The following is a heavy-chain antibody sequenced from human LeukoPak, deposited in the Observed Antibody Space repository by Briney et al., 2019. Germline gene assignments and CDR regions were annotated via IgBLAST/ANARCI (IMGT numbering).Heavy chain of an antibody. V-gene: IGHV3-30*18. CDR1: GFTFSSYG. CDR2: ISYDGSNK. J-gene: IGHJ4*02. CDR3: AKSDRDTAMAD. D-gene: IGHD5-18*01. Sequence: GRSLRLSCAASGFTFSSYGMHWVRQAPGKGLEWVAVISYDGSNKYYADSVRGRFTISRDNSKNTLYLQMNSLRAEDTAVYYCAKSDRDTAMADWGQGTLVTVSS.